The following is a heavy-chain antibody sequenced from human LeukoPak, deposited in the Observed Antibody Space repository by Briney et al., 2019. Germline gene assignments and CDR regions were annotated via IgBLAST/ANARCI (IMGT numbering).Heavy chain of an antibody. V-gene: IGHV3-23*01. CDR2: ISGSGGST. D-gene: IGHD6-6*01. Sequence: PGGSLRLSCAASGFTFSSYAMSWVRQAPGKGLEWVSAISGSGGSTYYADSVKGRFAISRDNAENSLYLQMNSLRAEDTAVYYCARGYSSSSLPDYWGQGTLVTVSS. CDR1: GFTFSSYA. CDR3: ARGYSSSSLPDY. J-gene: IGHJ4*02.